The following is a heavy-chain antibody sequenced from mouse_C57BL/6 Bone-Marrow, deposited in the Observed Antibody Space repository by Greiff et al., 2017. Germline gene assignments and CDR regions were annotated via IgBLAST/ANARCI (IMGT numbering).Heavy chain of an antibody. V-gene: IGHV6-6*01. CDR3: TSPRGYDGYRFAY. J-gene: IGHJ3*01. D-gene: IGHD2-3*01. CDR1: GFTFSDAW. CDR2: IRNKANNHAT. Sequence: EVKLQESGGGLVQPGGSMKLSCAASGFTFSDAWMDWVRQSPEKGLEWVAEIRNKANNHATYYAESVKGRFTISRDDSKSSVYLQMNSLRAEDTGIYYCTSPRGYDGYRFAYWGQGTLVTVSA.